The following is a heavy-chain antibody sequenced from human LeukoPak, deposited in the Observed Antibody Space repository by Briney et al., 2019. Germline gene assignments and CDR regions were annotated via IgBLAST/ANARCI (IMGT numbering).Heavy chain of an antibody. Sequence: ASVKVSCKASGYTFTGYYMHWVRQAPGQGLEWMGWINPNSGGTNYAQKFQGRVTITADESTSTAYMELSSLRSEDTAVYYCARDSHSSSWSYYFDYWGQGTLVTVSS. CDR3: ARDSHSSSWSYYFDY. CDR2: INPNSGGT. D-gene: IGHD6-13*01. CDR1: GYTFTGYY. J-gene: IGHJ4*02. V-gene: IGHV1-2*02.